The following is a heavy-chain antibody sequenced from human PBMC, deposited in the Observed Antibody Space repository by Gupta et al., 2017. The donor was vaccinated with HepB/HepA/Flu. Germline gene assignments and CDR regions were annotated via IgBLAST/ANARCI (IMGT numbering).Heavy chain of an antibody. V-gene: IGHV4-4*02. CDR3: ARRTATSPLDS. J-gene: IGHJ4*02. CDR2: IYHSGST. Sequence: QVQLQESGPGLVKPSETLALICAVSGGSISGTNWWSWVRQPPGKGLEWIAEIYHSGSTNDNPSLKGRVTILVDKSKSQFSLKLTSVTAADTAVYYCARRTATSPLDSWGQGSLVTVSS. CDR1: GGSISGTNW.